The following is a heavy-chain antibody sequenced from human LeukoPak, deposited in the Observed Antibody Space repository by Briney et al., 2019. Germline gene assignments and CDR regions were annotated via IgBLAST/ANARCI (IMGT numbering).Heavy chain of an antibody. CDR3: ARDQHTLFGVVTPIPYYMDV. CDR1: GYPFTNYF. D-gene: IGHD3-3*01. Sequence: GASVKVSCKASGYPFTNYFIHWVRQAPGQGLEWIGVIDLSDDTTTYTQKFQGRVTMTRDTSTNTVYMKLTSLRSEDTAVYYCARDQHTLFGVVTPIPYYMDVWGKGTTVTVSS. J-gene: IGHJ6*03. V-gene: IGHV1-46*01. CDR2: IDLSDDTT.